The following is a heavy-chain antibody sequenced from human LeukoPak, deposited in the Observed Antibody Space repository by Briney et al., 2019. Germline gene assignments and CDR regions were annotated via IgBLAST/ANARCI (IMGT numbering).Heavy chain of an antibody. CDR3: TDAVAG. J-gene: IGHJ4*02. D-gene: IGHD4-23*01. V-gene: IGHV3-53*05. CDR2: IYTDGST. CDR1: GFSVGNNY. Sequence: PGGSLRLSCAASGFSVGNNYVTWVRQPPGKGLEWVSVIYTDGSTYYADFVKGRFIISRDSSKNTLYLQMNSLRAEDTAVYYCTDAVAGWGQGTLVTVSS.